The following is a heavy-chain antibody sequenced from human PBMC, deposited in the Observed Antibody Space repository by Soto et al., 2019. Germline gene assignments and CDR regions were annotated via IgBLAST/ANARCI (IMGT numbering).Heavy chain of an antibody. J-gene: IGHJ4*02. D-gene: IGHD6-13*01. Sequence: QVQLVESGGGVVQPGRSLRLSCAASGFTFSSYGMHWVRQAPGKGLEWVAVIWYDGSNKYYADSVKGRFTISRDNSKNTLYLQMNSLRAEDTAVYYCARGPPGIAAAGMVYCGQGTLVTVSS. CDR2: IWYDGSNK. V-gene: IGHV3-33*01. CDR1: GFTFSSYG. CDR3: ARGPPGIAAAGMVY.